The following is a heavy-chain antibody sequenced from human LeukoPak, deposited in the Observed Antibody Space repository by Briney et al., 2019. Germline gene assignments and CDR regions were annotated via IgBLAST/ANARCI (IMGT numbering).Heavy chain of an antibody. V-gene: IGHV4-39*07. D-gene: IGHD4-23*01. CDR2: IYYSWST. J-gene: IGHJ4*02. CDR3: AREPLNYGGNSVDY. CDR1: GGSISSSSYY. Sequence: PSETLSLTCTVPGGSISSSSYYWGWIRQPPGKGLEGIGSIYYSWSTYYSPALKRRVTISAATSKNQFSLKLRSVTAEDTAVYSCAREPLNYGGNSVDYWGQGTLVTVSS.